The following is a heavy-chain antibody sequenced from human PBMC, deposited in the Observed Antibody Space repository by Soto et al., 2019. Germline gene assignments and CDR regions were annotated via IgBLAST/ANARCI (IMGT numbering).Heavy chain of an antibody. Sequence: QVQLVESGGGVVQPGRSLRLSCAASGFTFSSYGMHWVRQAPGKGLEWVAVISYDGSNKYYADSVKGRFTISRDTSKNTLYLQMNSLRAEDTAVYYCAGGFSNYDGMDVWGQGTTVTVSS. D-gene: IGHD3-3*02. CDR2: ISYDGSNK. J-gene: IGHJ6*02. CDR1: GFTFSSYG. V-gene: IGHV3-30*03. CDR3: AGGFSNYDGMDV.